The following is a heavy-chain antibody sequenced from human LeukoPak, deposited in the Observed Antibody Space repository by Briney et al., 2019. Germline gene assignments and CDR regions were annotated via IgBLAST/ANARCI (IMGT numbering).Heavy chain of an antibody. V-gene: IGHV4-34*01. D-gene: IGHD3-22*01. J-gene: IGHJ5*02. Sequence: SETLSLTCAVYGGSFSNYYWSWIRQPPGRGLEWIGEINHSGSTNYNPSLKSRVTISVDKSKNQFSLKLSSVTAADTAVYYCARDNDSSGYYYGYNWFDPWGQGTLVTVSS. CDR3: ARDNDSSGYYYGYNWFDP. CDR1: GGSFSNYY. CDR2: INHSGST.